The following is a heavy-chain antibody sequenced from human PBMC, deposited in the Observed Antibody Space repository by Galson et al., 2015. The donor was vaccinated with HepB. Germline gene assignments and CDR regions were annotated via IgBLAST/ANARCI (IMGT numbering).Heavy chain of an antibody. CDR3: ARARYCSSTSCYTGLWY. CDR1: GGTFSSYA. D-gene: IGHD2-2*02. V-gene: IGHV1-69*13. CDR2: IIPIFGTA. J-gene: IGHJ4*02. Sequence: SVKVSCKASGGTFSSYAISWVRQAPGQGLEWMGGIIPIFGTANYAQKFQGRVTITADESTSTAYMELSSLRSEDTAVYYCARARYCSSTSCYTGLWYWGQGTLVTVSS.